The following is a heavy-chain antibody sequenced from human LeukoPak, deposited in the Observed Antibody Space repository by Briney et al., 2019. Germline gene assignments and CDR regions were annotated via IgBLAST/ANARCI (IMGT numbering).Heavy chain of an antibody. Sequence: GGSLRLSCAASGCTFSSYAMMWGRQGPGKRLEWVSSITGSGDGTYYADSVRGRFTISRDNSENTLYLQLNSLRAEDTAVYFCVKGFVHPTYYFDYWGQGTLVTVSS. J-gene: IGHJ4*02. CDR1: GCTFSSYA. V-gene: IGHV3-23*01. D-gene: IGHD3-10*01. CDR2: ITGSGDGT. CDR3: VKGFVHPTYYFDY.